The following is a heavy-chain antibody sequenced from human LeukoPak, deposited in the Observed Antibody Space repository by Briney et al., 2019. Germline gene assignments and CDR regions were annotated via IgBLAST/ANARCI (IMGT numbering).Heavy chain of an antibody. CDR3: ASFGYTSSLDY. D-gene: IGHD6-13*01. J-gene: IGHJ4*02. CDR2: IYPGNCDT. CDR1: GYIFTNNW. Sequence: GGSLQISFKSSGYIFTNNWIGWVRRGPGKGGEGRGLIYPGNCDTKYSPSFQGQVTFSVDKSISPAYLHWSSLKASDTAMYYCASFGYTSSLDYWGQGTLVTVSS. V-gene: IGHV5-51*01.